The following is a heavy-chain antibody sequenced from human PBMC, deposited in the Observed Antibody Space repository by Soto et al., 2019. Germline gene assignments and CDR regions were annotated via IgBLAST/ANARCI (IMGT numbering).Heavy chain of an antibody. CDR2: VTPDGSLY. CDR1: GFSFSSCA. D-gene: IGHD2-8*02. CDR3: VKDRSDTWSFDY. V-gene: IGHV3-30*18. Sequence: GGSLGLSCVASGFSFSSCAMHWVRQVPGKGLEWLAVVTPDGSLYPYGDSVKGRFSISRDNSRKTLYLQMNSLRPEDTAVYYCVKDRSDTWSFDYWGQGTLVTVSS. J-gene: IGHJ4*02.